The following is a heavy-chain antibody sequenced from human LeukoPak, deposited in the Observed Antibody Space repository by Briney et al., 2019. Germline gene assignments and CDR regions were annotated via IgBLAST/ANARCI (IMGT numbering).Heavy chain of an antibody. D-gene: IGHD3-22*01. CDR2: ISGSVTTI. J-gene: IGHJ4*02. Sequence: GGSLRLSCVASGFTFGDNYMSWIRQAPGKGLECLSYISGSVTTIYYADSVKGGFTISTDNAKNSLYLQMNSLRAPDTAVYYFARDPLYSYEGIRSTLDYWGQGTLVSVSS. CDR1: GFTFGDNY. V-gene: IGHV3-11*01. CDR3: ARDPLYSYEGIRSTLDY.